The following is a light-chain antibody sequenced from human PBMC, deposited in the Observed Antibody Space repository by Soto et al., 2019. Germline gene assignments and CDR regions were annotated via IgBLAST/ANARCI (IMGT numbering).Light chain of an antibody. CDR3: QQLNGYVALT. Sequence: DIQLTQSPSFLYASVGDRVTITYRASQGISTYLAWYQQRPGKAPKLLIYDASTLQSGVPSRFSGSRSGTEFTLTISSLQPEDLATYYCQQLNGYVALTFGGGTKVEI. CDR2: DAS. V-gene: IGKV1-9*01. CDR1: QGISTY. J-gene: IGKJ4*01.